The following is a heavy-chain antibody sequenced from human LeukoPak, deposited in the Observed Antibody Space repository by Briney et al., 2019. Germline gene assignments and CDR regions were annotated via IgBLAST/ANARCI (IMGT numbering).Heavy chain of an antibody. CDR1: GFTFSNAW. CDR3: TTTYIVVVPAVYYMDV. D-gene: IGHD2-2*01. V-gene: IGHV3-15*01. Sequence: GGSLRLSCAASGFTFSNAWMSWVRQAPGKGLEWVGRIKSKTDGGTTDYAAPVKGRFTISRDDSKNTLYLQMNSLKTEDTAVYYCTTTYIVVVPAVYYMDVWGKGTTVTVSS. J-gene: IGHJ6*03. CDR2: IKSKTDGGTT.